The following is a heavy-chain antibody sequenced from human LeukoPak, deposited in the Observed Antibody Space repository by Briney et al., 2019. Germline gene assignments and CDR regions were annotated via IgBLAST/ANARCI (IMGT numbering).Heavy chain of an antibody. V-gene: IGHV3-30*04. CDR3: ARVTYGSGTYGAFDY. CDR2: ISYDGSNK. J-gene: IGHJ4*02. D-gene: IGHD3-10*01. CDR1: GFTFSSYA. Sequence: GGSLRLSCAASGFTFSSYAMHWVRQAPGKGLEWVAVISYDGSNKYYADSVKGRFTISRDNSKNTLYLQMNSLRAEDTAVYYCARVTYGSGTYGAFDYWGQGTLVTVSS.